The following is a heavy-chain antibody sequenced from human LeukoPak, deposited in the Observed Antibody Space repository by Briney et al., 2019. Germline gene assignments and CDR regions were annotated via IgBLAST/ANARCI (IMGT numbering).Heavy chain of an antibody. CDR3: AHSQVYSYGSFHDAYHI. V-gene: IGHV2-5*02. CDR1: GVSLSTRGVG. CDR2: IYWDDDS. D-gene: IGHD5-18*01. Sequence: SGPTLVNPTQTLTLTCSLSGVSLSTRGVGVGWIRQPPGKALEWLALIYWDDDSRYSPSLKSRLTIAKDTSKNQVVLTMTNMDSVDTATYYCAHSQVYSYGSFHDAYHIWGLGTLVTVSS. J-gene: IGHJ3*02.